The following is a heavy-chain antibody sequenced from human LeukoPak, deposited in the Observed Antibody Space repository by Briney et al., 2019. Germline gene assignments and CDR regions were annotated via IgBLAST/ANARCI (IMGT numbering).Heavy chain of an antibody. J-gene: IGHJ4*02. CDR2: ISGSGGST. Sequence: ETLSLTCAVSGGSISSTNWWSWVRQPPGKGLEWVSAISGSGGSTYYADSVKGRFTISRDNSKNTLYLQMNSLRAEDTAVYYCAKALLERHDTVVGYWGQGTLVTVSS. V-gene: IGHV3-23*01. CDR3: AKALLERHDTVVGY. D-gene: IGHD4-23*01. CDR1: GGSISSTN.